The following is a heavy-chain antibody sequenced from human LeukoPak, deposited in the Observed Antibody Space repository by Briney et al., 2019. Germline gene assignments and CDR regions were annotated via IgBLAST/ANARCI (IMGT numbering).Heavy chain of an antibody. J-gene: IGHJ4*02. V-gene: IGHV3-74*01. CDR3: AGDLISGSGSLGY. Sequence: GGSLRLSCAASGFTFSSYWMHWVRQAPGKGLVWVSRINTNGSPTQYADSVKGRFTISRDNAKNTLYLQMNSLRAEDTAVYYCAGDLISGSGSLGYWGQGTLVTVSS. CDR1: GFTFSSYW. D-gene: IGHD3-10*01. CDR2: INTNGSPT.